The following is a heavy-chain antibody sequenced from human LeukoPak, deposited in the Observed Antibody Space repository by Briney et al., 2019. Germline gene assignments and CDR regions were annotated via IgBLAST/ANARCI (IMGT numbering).Heavy chain of an antibody. CDR2: INHSGST. V-gene: IGHV4-34*01. J-gene: IGHJ4*02. CDR1: GGSFSGYY. Sequence: PSETLSLTCAAYGGSFSGYYWSWIRQPPGKGLEWIGEINHSGSTNYNPSLKSRVTISVDTSKNQFSLKLSSVTAADTAVYYCARGTPGWGSYRHRYYFDYWGQGTLVTVSS. CDR3: ARGTPGWGSYRHRYYFDY. D-gene: IGHD3-16*02.